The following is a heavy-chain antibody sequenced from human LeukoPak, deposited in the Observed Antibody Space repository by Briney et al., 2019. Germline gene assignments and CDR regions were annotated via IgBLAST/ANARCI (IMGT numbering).Heavy chain of an antibody. CDR3: ASFGGSGPSAGGDAFDI. CDR1: GFTFSSYS. CDR2: ISSSSSYI. V-gene: IGHV3-21*01. Sequence: GGSLRLSCAASGFTFSSYSMNWVRQAPGKGLEWVSSISSSSSYIYYADSVKGRFTISRDNAKNSLYLQMNSLRAEDTAVYYCASFGGSGPSAGGDAFDIWGQGTMVTVSS. J-gene: IGHJ3*02. D-gene: IGHD3-16*01.